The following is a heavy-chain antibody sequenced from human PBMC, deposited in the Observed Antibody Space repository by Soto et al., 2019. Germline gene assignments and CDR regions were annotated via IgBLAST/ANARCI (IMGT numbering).Heavy chain of an antibody. D-gene: IGHD2-15*01. J-gene: IGHJ1*01. Sequence: PGGSLRLSCAASGFTFSSYSMNWVRQAPGKGLEWVSSISSSSSYIYYADSVKGRFTISRDNAKNSLYLQMNSLRAEDTTVYYCARDCSGGSCQQYFQHWGQGTLVTVSS. CDR1: GFTFSSYS. CDR3: ARDCSGGSCQQYFQH. CDR2: ISSSSSYI. V-gene: IGHV3-21*01.